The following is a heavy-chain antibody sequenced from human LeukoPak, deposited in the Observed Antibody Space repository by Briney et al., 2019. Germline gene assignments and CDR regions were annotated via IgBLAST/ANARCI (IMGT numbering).Heavy chain of an antibody. CDR2: IYPGDSDT. V-gene: IGHV5-51*01. CDR1: GYNFTNYW. J-gene: IGHJ4*02. CDR3: ATSESQTKFDY. Sequence: GESLKISCEGSGYNFTNYWIGWVRQMPGKGLEWMGIIYPGDSDTRYSPSFQGQVTISADKSISTAYLQWYSLKASDTAMYYCATSESQTKFDYWGQGTLVTASS. D-gene: IGHD1/OR15-1a*01.